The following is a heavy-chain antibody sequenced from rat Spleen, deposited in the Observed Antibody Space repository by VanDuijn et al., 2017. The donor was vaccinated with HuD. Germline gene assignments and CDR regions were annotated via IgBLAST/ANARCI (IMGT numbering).Heavy chain of an antibody. CDR2: IWGDGST. CDR3: ARDREDYFDY. V-gene: IGHV2-45*01. J-gene: IGHJ2*01. CDR1: GFTFSNFD. Sequence: VQLVESGGGLVQPGRSLKLSCAASGFTFSNFDMAWVRQPPGKGLEWMGVIWGDGSTAYNSALKSRLSISRDTSKSQVFLKMNSLQSEDTTTYYCARDREDYFDYWGQGVMVTVSS. D-gene: IGHD5-1*01.